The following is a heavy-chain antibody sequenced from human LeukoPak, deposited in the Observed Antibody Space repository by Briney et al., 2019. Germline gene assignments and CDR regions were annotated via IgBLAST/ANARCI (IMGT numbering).Heavy chain of an antibody. D-gene: IGHD5-18*01. CDR3: ARDLLDTPMWEFDY. CDR2: MNPNTGVT. Sequence: ASVKVSCKASGYTFTGYRMHWVRQAPGQGLEWMGWMNPNTGVTKYTQKFQDRITLTRDTSISTAYMELSSLRSDDTAVYYCARDLLDTPMWEFDYWGQGTLVTVSS. J-gene: IGHJ4*02. CDR1: GYTFTGYR. V-gene: IGHV1-2*02.